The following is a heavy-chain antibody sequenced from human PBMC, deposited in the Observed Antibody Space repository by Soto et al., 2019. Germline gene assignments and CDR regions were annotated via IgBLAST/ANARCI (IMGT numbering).Heavy chain of an antibody. CDR3: ARAEAFWSGYYIY. CDR1: GYTFTSYG. V-gene: IGHV1-18*01. Sequence: ASVKVSCKASGYTFTSYGISWVRQAPGQGLEWMGWISAYNGNTNYAQKLQGRVTMTRDTSMSTAYMELRRLRSDDTAVYYCARAEAFWSGYYIYWGQGTLVTVSS. D-gene: IGHD3-3*01. CDR2: ISAYNGNT. J-gene: IGHJ4*02.